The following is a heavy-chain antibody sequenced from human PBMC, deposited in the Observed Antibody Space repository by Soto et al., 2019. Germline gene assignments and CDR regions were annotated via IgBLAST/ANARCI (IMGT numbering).Heavy chain of an antibody. CDR3: ASIVLWFGDPSHAIDY. J-gene: IGHJ4*02. CDR1: GGSVSSGSYY. Sequence: SETLSLTCTVSGGSVSSGSYYWSWIRQPPGKGLEWIGYIYYSGSTNYNPSLKSRVTISVDTSKNQFSLKLSSVTAADTAVYYCASIVLWFGDPSHAIDYWGQGTLVTVSS. V-gene: IGHV4-61*01. CDR2: IYYSGST. D-gene: IGHD3-10*01.